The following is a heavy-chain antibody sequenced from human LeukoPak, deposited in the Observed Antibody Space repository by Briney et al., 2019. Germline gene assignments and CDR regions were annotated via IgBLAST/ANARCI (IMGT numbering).Heavy chain of an antibody. CDR2: IYTSGST. J-gene: IGHJ4*02. D-gene: IGHD3-10*01. CDR1: GGSISSYY. V-gene: IGHV4-4*07. CDR3: ARHTMVRGVPTYYFDY. Sequence: SETLSLTCTVSGGSISSYYWSWIRQPAGKGLEWIGRIYTSGSTNYNPSLKSRVTMPVDTSKNQFSLKLSSVTAADTAVYYCARHTMVRGVPTYYFDYWGQGTLVTVSS.